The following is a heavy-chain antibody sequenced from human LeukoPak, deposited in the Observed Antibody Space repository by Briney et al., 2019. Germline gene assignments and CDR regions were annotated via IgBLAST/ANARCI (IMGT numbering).Heavy chain of an antibody. V-gene: IGHV3-30*18. Sequence: PGRSLRLSCAASGFTFSSYGMHWVRQAPGKGREWVAVISYDGSNKYYADSVKGRFTISRDNSKNTLYLQMNSLRAEDTAVYYCAKDPYSYGLNYFDYWGQGTLVTVSS. J-gene: IGHJ4*02. CDR3: AKDPYSYGLNYFDY. CDR2: ISYDGSNK. CDR1: GFTFSSYG. D-gene: IGHD5-18*01.